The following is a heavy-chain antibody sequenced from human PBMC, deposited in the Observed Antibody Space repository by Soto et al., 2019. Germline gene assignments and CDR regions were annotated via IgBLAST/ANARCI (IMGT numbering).Heavy chain of an antibody. V-gene: IGHV3-7*01. Sequence: PGGPLRLSCAASGFTFSNYWMIWVRQAPGKGLEWVANIKQDGSEKTYVDSVRGRFTISRDNAEKSLSLQMSSLRAEDTAVYFCARPHIQIWAPDAFHIWGRGTMVTVSS. CDR2: IKQDGSEK. D-gene: IGHD5-18*01. CDR3: ARPHIQIWAPDAFHI. CDR1: GFTFSNYW. J-gene: IGHJ3*02.